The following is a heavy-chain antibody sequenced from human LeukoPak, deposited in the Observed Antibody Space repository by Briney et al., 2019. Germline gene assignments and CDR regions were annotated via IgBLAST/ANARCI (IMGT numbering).Heavy chain of an antibody. CDR1: GXTFSSYG. D-gene: IGHD3-22*01. Sequence: GGSLRLSCAASGXTFSSYGMHWVRQAPGKGLEWVAVISYDGSNKYYADSVKGRFTISRDNSKNTLYLQMNSLRAEDTAVYYCYFSGYYYGVAFDIWGQGTMVTVSS. V-gene: IGHV3-30*03. CDR2: ISYDGSNK. J-gene: IGHJ3*02. CDR3: YFSGYYYGVAFDI.